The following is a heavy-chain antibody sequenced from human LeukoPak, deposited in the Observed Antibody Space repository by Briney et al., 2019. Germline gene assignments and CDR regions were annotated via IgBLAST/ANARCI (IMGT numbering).Heavy chain of an antibody. CDR2: INPNSGGT. V-gene: IGHV1-2*02. Sequence: ASVKVSCKASGYTFTGYYMHWVRQAPGQGLEWMGWINPNSGGTNNAQKFQGRVTMTRDTSISTAYMELSRLRSDDTAVYYCARGAYYYDSSGYLNYWGQGTLVTVSS. D-gene: IGHD3-22*01. J-gene: IGHJ4*02. CDR3: ARGAYYYDSSGYLNY. CDR1: GYTFTGYY.